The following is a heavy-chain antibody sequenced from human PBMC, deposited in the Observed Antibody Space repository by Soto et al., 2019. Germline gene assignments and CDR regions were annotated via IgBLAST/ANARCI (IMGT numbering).Heavy chain of an antibody. V-gene: IGHV1-69*13. J-gene: IGHJ6*02. CDR3: ARGSHGPHYYYYGMDV. Sequence: SVKVSCKASGGTFSSYAISWVRQAPGQGLEWMGGIIPIFGTANYAQKFQGRVTITADESTSTAYMELSSLRSEDTAVYYCARGSHGPHYYYYGMDVWGQGTTVTVSS. CDR2: IIPIFGTA. CDR1: GGTFSSYA.